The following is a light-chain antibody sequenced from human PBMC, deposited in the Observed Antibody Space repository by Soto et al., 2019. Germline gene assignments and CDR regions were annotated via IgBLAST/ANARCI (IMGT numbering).Light chain of an antibody. V-gene: IGKV3-20*01. CDR2: AAS. Sequence: EIMMKQSPAIVSVSQGERATLSCRASQSVSSSHLAWYPHKPGQAPRLLIYAASSRATGSPDRFSGGGSGTDFTLTISRLEPGDFAVYYCQQYGYSPITFGQGTRLEI. CDR1: QSVSSSH. CDR3: QQYGYSPIT. J-gene: IGKJ5*01.